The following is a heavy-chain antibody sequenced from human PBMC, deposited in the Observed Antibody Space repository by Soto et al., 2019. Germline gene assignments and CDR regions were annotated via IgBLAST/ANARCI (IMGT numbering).Heavy chain of an antibody. CDR1: GYTFTSYA. CDR3: ARGLGLYYFDY. J-gene: IGHJ4*02. CDR2: INAGNGNT. Sequence: ASVKVCCKDSGYTFTSYAMHWVRQAPGQRLEWMGWINAGNGNTKYSQKFQGRVTITRDTSASTAYMELSSLRSEDTAVYYCARGLGLYYFDYWGQGTLVTVSS. D-gene: IGHD1-26*01. V-gene: IGHV1-3*01.